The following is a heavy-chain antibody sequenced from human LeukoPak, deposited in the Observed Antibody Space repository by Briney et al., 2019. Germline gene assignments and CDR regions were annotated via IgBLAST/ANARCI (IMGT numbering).Heavy chain of an antibody. Sequence: GGSLRLSCAASGFTFSSYGMHWVRQAPGKGLEWVAVISYDGSNKYYADSVKGRFTISRDNSKNTLYLQMNTLRAEDTAVYYCARDHMVGATNPSYQYYGMDVWGQGTTVTVSS. D-gene: IGHD1-26*01. CDR3: ARDHMVGATNPSYQYYGMDV. J-gene: IGHJ6*02. CDR1: GFTFSSYG. CDR2: ISYDGSNK. V-gene: IGHV3-30*03.